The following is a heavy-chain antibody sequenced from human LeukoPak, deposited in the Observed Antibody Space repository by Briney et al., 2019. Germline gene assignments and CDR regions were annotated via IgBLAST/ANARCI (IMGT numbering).Heavy chain of an antibody. CDR1: GGTFSSYG. CDR2: IIPIFGTA. CDR3: ARGVVYAMSWFDP. D-gene: IGHD2-8*02. J-gene: IGHJ5*02. V-gene: IGHV1-69*05. Sequence: SVKVSCKASGGTFSSYGLSWVRQAPGQGLEWMGGIIPIFGTANYAQKFQGRVTITTDESTSTAYMELSSLRSEDTAVYYCARGVVYAMSWFDPWGQGTLVTVSS.